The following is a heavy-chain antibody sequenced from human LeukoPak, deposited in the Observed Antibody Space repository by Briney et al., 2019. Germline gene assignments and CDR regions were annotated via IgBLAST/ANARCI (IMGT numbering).Heavy chain of an antibody. J-gene: IGHJ6*03. CDR3: ARLSAYYYGSYFYYYMDV. V-gene: IGHV3-23*01. Sequence: PGGSLRLSCAASGFTFSSYAMSWVRQAPGKGLEWISASSGRGGSTYYADSVKGRFTISRDNAKNTLYLQMNSLRAEDTALYYCARLSAYYYGSYFYYYMDVWGKGTTVTVSS. CDR1: GFTFSSYA. CDR2: SSGRGGST. D-gene: IGHD3-10*01.